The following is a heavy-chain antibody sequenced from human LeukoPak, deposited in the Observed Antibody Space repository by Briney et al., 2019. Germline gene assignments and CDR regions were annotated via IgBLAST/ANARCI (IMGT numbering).Heavy chain of an antibody. V-gene: IGHV3-30*01. CDR2: ISYDGSNK. CDR1: GFTFSSYA. CDR3: ARVGVTLWAHYFDY. D-gene: IGHD5-18*01. Sequence: GGSLRLSCEASGFTFSSYAMHWVRQAPGKGLEWVAVISYDGSNKYYADSVKGRFTISRDNSKNTLYLQMNSLRAEDTAVYYCARVGVTLWAHYFDYWAREPWSPSPQ. J-gene: IGHJ4*02.